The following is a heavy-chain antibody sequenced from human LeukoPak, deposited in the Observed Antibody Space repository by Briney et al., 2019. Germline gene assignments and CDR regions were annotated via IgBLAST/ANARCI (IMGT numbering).Heavy chain of an antibody. CDR2: INPNSGGT. CDR3: ARDGWGLYYPYYFDY. D-gene: IGHD3-10*01. Sequence: GSSVKVSFKASGGTFNSYAISWVRQAPGQGLEWMGWINPNSGGTNYAQKFQGRVTMTRDTSISTAYMELSRLRSDDTAVYYCARDGWGLYYPYYFDYWGQGTLVTVSS. CDR1: GGTFNSYA. V-gene: IGHV1-2*02. J-gene: IGHJ4*02.